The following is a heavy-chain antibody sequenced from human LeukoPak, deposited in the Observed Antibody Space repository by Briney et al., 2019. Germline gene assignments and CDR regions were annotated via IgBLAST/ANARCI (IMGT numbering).Heavy chain of an antibody. Sequence: PSQTLSLTCTVSGGSISSGGYYWSWIRQHPGKGLEWIGYIYYSGSTYYNPSLKSRVTISVDTSKNQFSLKLSSVTAADMAVYYCARAGGFFSPFGYWGQGTLVTVSS. J-gene: IGHJ4*02. D-gene: IGHD3-3*01. CDR3: ARAGGFFSPFGY. CDR1: GGSISSGGYY. CDR2: IYYSGST. V-gene: IGHV4-31*03.